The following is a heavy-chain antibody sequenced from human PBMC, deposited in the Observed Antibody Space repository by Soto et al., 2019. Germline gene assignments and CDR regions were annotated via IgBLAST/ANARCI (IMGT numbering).Heavy chain of an antibody. D-gene: IGHD6-19*01. CDR1: GFTFSSYA. CDR2: ISRRGGSA. CDR3: AKVGAVAGPWGPYYFDY. V-gene: IGHV3-23*01. Sequence: GGSLRLSCAASGFTFSSYAMSWVRQAPGKGLEWVAAISRRGGSAYYADSAKGRFTISRDNSKNTRYLQMNSLRAEDTAVYYCAKVGAVAGPWGPYYFDYWGQGTLVTVSS. J-gene: IGHJ4*02.